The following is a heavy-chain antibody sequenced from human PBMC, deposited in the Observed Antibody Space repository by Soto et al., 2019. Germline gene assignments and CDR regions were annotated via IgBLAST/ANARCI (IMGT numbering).Heavy chain of an antibody. CDR3: ATSPKPQYSYGIQVGY. CDR1: GFTFSSYA. D-gene: IGHD5-18*01. V-gene: IGHV3-23*01. Sequence: PGGSLRLSCAASGFTFSSYAMSWVRQAPGKGLEWVSAISGSGGSTYYADSVKGRFTISRDNSKNTLYLQMNSLRAEDTAVYYCATSPKPQYSYGIQVGYWGQGTLVTVSS. J-gene: IGHJ4*02. CDR2: ISGSGGST.